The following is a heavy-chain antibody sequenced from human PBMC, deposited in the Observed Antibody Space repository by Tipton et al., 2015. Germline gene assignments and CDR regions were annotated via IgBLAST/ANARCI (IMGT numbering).Heavy chain of an antibody. J-gene: IGHJ6*02. Sequence: QLVQSGAEVKKPGASVKVSCKASGYTFTSYGISWVRQAPGQGLEWMGWISAYNGNTNYAQKLQGRVTMTTDTSTSTAYMELRSLRSDDTAVYYCARDDYGDYNYSYYGMDVWGQGTPVTVSS. CDR3: ARDDYGDYNYSYYGMDV. D-gene: IGHD4-17*01. V-gene: IGHV1-18*01. CDR1: GYTFTSYG. CDR2: ISAYNGNT.